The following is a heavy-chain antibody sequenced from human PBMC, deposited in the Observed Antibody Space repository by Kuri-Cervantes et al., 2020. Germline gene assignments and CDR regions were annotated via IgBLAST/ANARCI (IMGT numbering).Heavy chain of an antibody. CDR3: ARDFFGGSTAWSRYAFDI. CDR1: GYTFTTYG. J-gene: IGHJ3*02. CDR2: ISDYNGDT. D-gene: IGHD2-15*01. V-gene: IGHV1-18*04. Sequence: AGVKVSCKASGYTFTTYGNNGLRQAPGQGPEWMGWISDYNGDTIYAENLQGRVTMTTDTSTSTAYMELRSLRYDDTAVYYCARDFFGGSTAWSRYAFDIWGQGTMVT.